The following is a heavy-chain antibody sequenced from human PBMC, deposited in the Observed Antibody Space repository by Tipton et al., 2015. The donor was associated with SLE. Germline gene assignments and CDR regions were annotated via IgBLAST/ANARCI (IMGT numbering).Heavy chain of an antibody. Sequence: LSLTCTVSGGSISSSSYYWGWIRQPPGKGLEWIGSIYYSGSTYYNPSLKSRVTISVDTSKNQFSLKLSSVTAADTAVYYCARGRFRESFPFDYWGQGTLVTVSS. CDR2: IYYSGST. CDR3: ARGRFRESFPFDY. J-gene: IGHJ4*02. V-gene: IGHV4-39*07. CDR1: GGSISSSSYY. D-gene: IGHD3-10*01.